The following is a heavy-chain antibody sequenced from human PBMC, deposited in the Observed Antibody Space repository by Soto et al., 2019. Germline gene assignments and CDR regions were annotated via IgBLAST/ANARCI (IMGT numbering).Heavy chain of an antibody. V-gene: IGHV4-30-4*01. J-gene: IGHJ3*02. CDR3: ARAVTQWLPQVDAFDI. CDR2: IHYSGST. CDR1: GGSINSADYY. D-gene: IGHD6-19*01. Sequence: QVQLQESGPGLVKPSQTLSLTCTVSGGSINSADYYWSWIRQPPGKGLEWFGYIHYSGSTYYNPSLKGPVTMSVDTSKNQFCVKLSSVTAADTAVYYCARAVTQWLPQVDAFDIWGQGTMVTVSS.